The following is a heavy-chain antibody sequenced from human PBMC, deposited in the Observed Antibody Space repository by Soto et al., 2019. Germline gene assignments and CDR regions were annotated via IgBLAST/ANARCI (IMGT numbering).Heavy chain of an antibody. CDR1: GFTFSSYA. Sequence: EVQLLESGGGLVQPGGSLRLSCAASGFTFSSYAMSWVRQAPGKGLEWVSAISGRGGNTYYADSVKGRFTLSRDNSHNTLYLQMNSLRAEDTAVYYCAKGRASSSWYGVYWGKGTLVTVSS. D-gene: IGHD6-13*01. CDR3: AKGRASSSWYGVY. J-gene: IGHJ4*02. V-gene: IGHV3-23*01. CDR2: ISGRGGNT.